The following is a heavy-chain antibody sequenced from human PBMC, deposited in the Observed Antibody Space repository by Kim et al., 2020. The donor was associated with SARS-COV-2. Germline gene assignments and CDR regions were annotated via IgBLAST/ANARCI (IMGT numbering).Heavy chain of an antibody. CDR3: ATAYSP. CDR2: NSDGSST. V-gene: IGHV3-74*01. Sequence: NSDGSSTSYADAEKGRFTISRDNAKNTLYLQMNSLRAEDTAVYYCATAYSPWGQGTLVTVSS. D-gene: IGHD2-21*01. J-gene: IGHJ5*02.